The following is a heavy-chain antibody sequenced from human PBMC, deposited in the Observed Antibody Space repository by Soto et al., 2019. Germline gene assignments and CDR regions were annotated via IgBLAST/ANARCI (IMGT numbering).Heavy chain of an antibody. CDR2: IYYSGST. V-gene: IGHV4-31*03. Sequence: SETLSLTCTVSGGSISSGGYYWSWIRQHPGKGLEWIGYIYYSGSTYYNPSLKSRVTISVDTSKNQFSLKLSSVTAADTAVYYCARDQGYYDSSGYYGPRMDFQHWGQGPLVTVSS. CDR1: GGSISSGGYY. J-gene: IGHJ1*01. D-gene: IGHD3-22*01. CDR3: ARDQGYYDSSGYYGPRMDFQH.